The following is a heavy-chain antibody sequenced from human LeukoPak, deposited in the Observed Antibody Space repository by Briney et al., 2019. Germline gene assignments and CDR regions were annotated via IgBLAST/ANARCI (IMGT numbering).Heavy chain of an antibody. CDR3: ARVSTNDRRNAFDI. D-gene: IGHD2-8*01. V-gene: IGHV3-64*01. Sequence: PGGSLRLSCAASGFTFSTYVMQWVRQAPGKGLECVSAITGDGGYTYYANSVKGRFTISRDSSKKTLYLQMGSLRADDMAVYYCARVSTNDRRNAFDIWGQGTMVTVSS. CDR1: GFTFSTYV. CDR2: ITGDGGYT. J-gene: IGHJ3*02.